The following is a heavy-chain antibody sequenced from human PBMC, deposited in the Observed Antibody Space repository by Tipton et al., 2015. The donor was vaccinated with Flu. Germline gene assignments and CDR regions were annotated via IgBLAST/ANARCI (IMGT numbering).Heavy chain of an antibody. D-gene: IGHD2/OR15-2a*01. CDR3: AIFKNPGH. CDR2: INEDGSTT. Sequence: QLVQSGGGVVQPGGSLRLSCAASGFTFSSYWVLWVRQAPGKGLEWVANINEDGSTTYYLGSVKGRFTISRDNARNSVFLQMNSLRVDDTALYYCAIFKNPGHWGQGTLVTVSS. CDR1: GFTFSSYW. J-gene: IGHJ4*02. V-gene: IGHV3-7*01.